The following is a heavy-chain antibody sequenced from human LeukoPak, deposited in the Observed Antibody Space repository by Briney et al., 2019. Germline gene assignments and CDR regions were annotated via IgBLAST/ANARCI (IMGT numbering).Heavy chain of an antibody. J-gene: IGHJ4*02. CDR3: ARDGPYFDY. V-gene: IGHV4-38-2*02. D-gene: IGHD3/OR15-3a*01. Sequence: SETLSLTCTVSGYSISSGYYWGWIRQPPGKGLEWIGNIYHSGSTYYNPSLESRVTISVDTSKNQFSLKLSSVTAADTAVYYCARDGPYFDYWGQGTLVTVSS. CDR2: IYHSGST. CDR1: GYSISSGYY.